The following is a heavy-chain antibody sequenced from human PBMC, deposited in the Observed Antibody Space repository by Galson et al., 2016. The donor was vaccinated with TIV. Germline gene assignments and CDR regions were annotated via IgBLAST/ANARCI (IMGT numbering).Heavy chain of an antibody. CDR2: IDPSSGDT. V-gene: IGHV1-46*01. CDR3: TRDLGRLRDY. CDR1: GYIFTNYY. D-gene: IGHD1-26*01. J-gene: IGHJ4*02. Sequence: SVKVSCKASGYIFTNYYFHWVRQAPGQGLEWMGVIDPSSGDTTYAQKFQARLIMTRDTSTTTVYMDLSSLKSGDTAVYYCTRDLGRLRDYWGQGTLVTVSS.